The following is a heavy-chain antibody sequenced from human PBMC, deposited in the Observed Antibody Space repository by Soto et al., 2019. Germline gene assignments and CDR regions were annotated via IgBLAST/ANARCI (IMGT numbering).Heavy chain of an antibody. CDR1: GFTFTSSA. CDR2: IVVGSGNT. D-gene: IGHD3-22*01. Sequence: GASVKVSCKASGFTFTSSAVQWVRQARGQRLEWIGWIVVGSGNTNYAQKFQDRVTITSDMSTSTAYMELSSLISEDTAVYYCARANIYYDSSGYRKDAFDIWGQGTKVTVSS. V-gene: IGHV1-58*01. CDR3: ARANIYYDSSGYRKDAFDI. J-gene: IGHJ3*02.